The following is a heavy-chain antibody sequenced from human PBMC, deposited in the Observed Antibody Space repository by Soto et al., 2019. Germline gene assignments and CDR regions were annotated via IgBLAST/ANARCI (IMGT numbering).Heavy chain of an antibody. J-gene: IGHJ5*02. D-gene: IGHD3-10*01. V-gene: IGHV1-46*01. CDR2: ISPTGDRT. Sequence: GASVKVSCKASGFTLTSYYMHWVRQAPGQGLEWMGLISPTGDRTMFTQKFQGRVTMTRDTSTGTDYMDLSGLRSDDTAIYYCARYDSREYGSGLKLEWYETWGQGTVVTVSS. CDR1: GFTLTSYY. CDR3: ARYDSREYGSGLKLEWYET.